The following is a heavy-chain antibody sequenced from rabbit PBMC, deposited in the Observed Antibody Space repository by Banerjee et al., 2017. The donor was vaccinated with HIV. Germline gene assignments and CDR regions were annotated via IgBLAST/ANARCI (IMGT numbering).Heavy chain of an antibody. Sequence: QQQLEESGGGLVQPEGSLTLTCKASGFTLSSYWMWWVRQTPGKGLEWIACIYAGSSGSTWYASWAKGRFTISKASSTTVTLQMTSLTAADTATYFCAREGSAWGEFNLWGPGTLVTVS. CDR1: GFTLSSYW. CDR3: AREGSAWGEFNL. CDR2: IYAGSSGST. J-gene: IGHJ4*01. D-gene: IGHD4-1*01. V-gene: IGHV1S45*01.